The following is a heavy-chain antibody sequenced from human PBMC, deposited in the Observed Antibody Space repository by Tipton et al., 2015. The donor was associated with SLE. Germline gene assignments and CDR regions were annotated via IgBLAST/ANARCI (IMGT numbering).Heavy chain of an antibody. D-gene: IGHD3-16*01. CDR1: GFTFSNYW. V-gene: IGHV3-7*01. Sequence: SLRLSCTASGFTFSNYWMTWVRQAPGKGLEWVANIKEDGSEKYYVGSVKGRFTISRDNAKNSLHLQMNSLRVEDTAVYYCARRITGVDYWGQGTLVTVSS. CDR3: ARRITGVDY. CDR2: IKEDGSEK. J-gene: IGHJ4*02.